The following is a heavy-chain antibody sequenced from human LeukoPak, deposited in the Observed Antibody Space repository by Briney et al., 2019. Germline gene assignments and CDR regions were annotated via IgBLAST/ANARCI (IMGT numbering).Heavy chain of an antibody. CDR2: IKQDGSEK. CDR3: ARDHGRYCSGGSCYFGGFFEY. J-gene: IGHJ4*02. Sequence: GGSLRLSCAASGFTFSSHWMHWVRQAPVKGLEWVANIKQDGSEKYYVDSVKGRFTISRDNAKNSLYLQMNSLRAEDTAVYYCARDHGRYCSGGSCYFGGFFEYWGQGTLGTVSS. D-gene: IGHD2-15*01. V-gene: IGHV3-7*03. CDR1: GFTFSSHW.